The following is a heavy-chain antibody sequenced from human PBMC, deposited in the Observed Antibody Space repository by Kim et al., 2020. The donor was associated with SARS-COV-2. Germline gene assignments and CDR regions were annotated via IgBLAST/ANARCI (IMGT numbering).Heavy chain of an antibody. Sequence: SLKISCAASGFTFDDYAMHWVRQAPGKGLEWVSGISWNSGSIGYADSVKGRFTISRDNAKNSLYLQMNSLRAEDTALYYCAKDTYDSSGYLSYYYYGMDVWGQGTTVTVSS. CDR3: AKDTYDSSGYLSYYYYGMDV. J-gene: IGHJ6*02. D-gene: IGHD3-22*01. V-gene: IGHV3-9*01. CDR2: ISWNSGSI. CDR1: GFTFDDYA.